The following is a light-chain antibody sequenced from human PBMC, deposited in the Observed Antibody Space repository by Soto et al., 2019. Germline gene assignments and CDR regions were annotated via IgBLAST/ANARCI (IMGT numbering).Light chain of an antibody. CDR2: VNSDGSH. CDR3: QTWGTGIVV. J-gene: IGLJ2*01. CDR1: SGHSFYA. V-gene: IGLV4-69*01. Sequence: QSVLTQSPSASASLGASVKLTCTLSSGHSFYAIAWHHQQPEKGPRYLMKVNSDGSHIKGDGIPDRFSGSSSGAERYLTISSLQSEDEADYYCQTWGTGIVVFGGRTKVTVL.